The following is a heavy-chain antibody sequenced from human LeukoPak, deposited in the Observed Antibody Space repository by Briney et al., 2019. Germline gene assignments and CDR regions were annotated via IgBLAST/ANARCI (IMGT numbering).Heavy chain of an antibody. J-gene: IGHJ6*03. CDR3: TSHRRYDFWSNYQAYYYHYMDV. CDR2: IKTKADGGTT. Sequence: MSGGSLRLSCEVSGFTFSNAWMSWVRQAPGKGLEWVGRIKTKADGGTTDYAVPVKGRFTISRDDSKNTLYLQMNSLKTEDTAVYYCTSHRRYDFWSNYQAYYYHYMDVWGKGTTVTVSS. CDR1: GFTFSNAW. D-gene: IGHD3/OR15-3a*01. V-gene: IGHV3-15*01.